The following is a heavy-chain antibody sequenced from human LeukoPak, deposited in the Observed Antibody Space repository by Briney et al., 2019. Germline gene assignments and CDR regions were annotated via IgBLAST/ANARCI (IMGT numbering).Heavy chain of an antibody. V-gene: IGHV3-7*01. Sequence: PGGSLRLSCAASGFTFSSYWMSWVRQAPGKGLEWVANIKQDGSEKYYVDSVKGRFTISRDNAKNSLYLQMNSLRAEDTAVYYCAKSSEPVRYFDWSQAYFDYWGQGTLVTVSS. D-gene: IGHD3-9*01. CDR3: AKSSEPVRYFDWSQAYFDY. J-gene: IGHJ4*02. CDR1: GFTFSSYW. CDR2: IKQDGSEK.